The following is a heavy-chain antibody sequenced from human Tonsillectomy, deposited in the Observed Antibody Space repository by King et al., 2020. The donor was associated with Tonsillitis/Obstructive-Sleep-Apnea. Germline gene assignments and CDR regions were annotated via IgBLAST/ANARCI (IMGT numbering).Heavy chain of an antibody. CDR3: ARGTTETAFDI. CDR2: INHGGST. CDR1: GGSFTGYY. V-gene: IGHV4-34*01. J-gene: IGHJ3*02. D-gene: IGHD4-17*01. Sequence: VQLQQWGAGLLKPSETLSLTCAVYGGSFTGYYWTWIRQSPRTGLEWIGEINHGGSTNHNPSLTGRVTVSVGTSKNQFSLNLNSVTAADTAVYYCARGTTETAFDIWGQGTMVTVSS.